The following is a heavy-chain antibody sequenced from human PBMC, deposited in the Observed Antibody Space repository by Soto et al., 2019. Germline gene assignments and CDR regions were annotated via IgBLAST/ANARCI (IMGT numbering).Heavy chain of an antibody. V-gene: IGHV5-51*01. CDR3: TRREYADYCFDS. D-gene: IGHD4-17*01. CDR2: IYAGDSDS. J-gene: IGHJ5*01. Sequence: GESLNICCDGSGYSFTSYWSGWVRQMRGKGLEWMGIIYAGDSDSRYSPSFQGQVTISADKSNSTAYLQWSSLKASDTAMYSCTRREYADYCFDSWGQGTLVTVSS. CDR1: GYSFTSYW.